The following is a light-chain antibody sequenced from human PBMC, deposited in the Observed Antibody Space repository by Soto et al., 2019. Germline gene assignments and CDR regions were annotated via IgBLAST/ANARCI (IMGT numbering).Light chain of an antibody. CDR3: CSCAGTYGLF. CDR1: NSDVGGYNY. J-gene: IGLJ2*01. Sequence: QSALTQPRSVSGSPGQSVTISCTGTNSDVGGYNYVSWYQHHPGKAPKLIIYDVSQRPSGVPDHFSGSKSGNTASLTISGLQAEDEADYYCCSCAGTYGLFFGGGTQLTVL. CDR2: DVS. V-gene: IGLV2-11*01.